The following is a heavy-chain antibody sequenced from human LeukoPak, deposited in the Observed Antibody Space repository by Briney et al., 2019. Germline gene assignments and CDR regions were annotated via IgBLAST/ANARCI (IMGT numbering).Heavy chain of an antibody. CDR3: ARISDFWSGRAFDY. J-gene: IGHJ4*02. Sequence: PSETLSLTCAVYGGSFSGYYWSWIRQPPGKGLEWIGEINHSGSTNYNPSLKSRVTISVDTSKNQFSLKLSSVTAADTAVYYCARISDFWSGRAFDYWGQGTLVTVSS. CDR1: GGSFSGYY. CDR2: INHSGST. V-gene: IGHV4-34*01. D-gene: IGHD3-3*01.